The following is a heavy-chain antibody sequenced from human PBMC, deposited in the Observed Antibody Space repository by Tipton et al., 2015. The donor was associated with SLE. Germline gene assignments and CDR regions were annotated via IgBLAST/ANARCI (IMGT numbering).Heavy chain of an antibody. J-gene: IGHJ6*02. CDR2: MNPNSGNT. D-gene: IGHD3-3*01. CDR3: ARASSLTIFGVVILGGMDV. CDR1: GYTFTSYD. Sequence: QSGAEVKKPGASVKVSCKASGYTFTSYDINWVRQATGQGLEWMGWMNPNSGNTGYAQKFQGRVTMTRNTSISTAYMELSSLRSEDTAVYYCARASSLTIFGVVILGGMDVWGQGTTVTVSS. V-gene: IGHV1-8*02.